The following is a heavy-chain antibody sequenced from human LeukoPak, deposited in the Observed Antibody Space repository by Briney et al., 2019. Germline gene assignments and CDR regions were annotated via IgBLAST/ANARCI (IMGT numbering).Heavy chain of an antibody. D-gene: IGHD4-11*01. CDR1: GYTFTSYD. V-gene: IGHV1-8*01. J-gene: IGHJ6*03. Sequence: GASVKVSCKASGYTFTSYDINWVRQATGQGLEWMGWMNPNSGNTGYAQKFQGRVTMARNTSISTAYMELSSLRSEDTDVYYCARGPTVPHYYYYMDVWGKGTTVTVSS. CDR2: MNPNSGNT. CDR3: ARGPTVPHYYYYMDV.